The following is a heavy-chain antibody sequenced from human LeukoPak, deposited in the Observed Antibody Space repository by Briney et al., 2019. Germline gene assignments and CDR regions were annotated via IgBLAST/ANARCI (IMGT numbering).Heavy chain of an antibody. D-gene: IGHD6-13*01. CDR1: GFTFDDYA. CDR2: ISWNSGSI. CDR3: AKDFSSSWYYFDY. Sequence: GGSLRLSCAASGFTFDDYAMHWVRQAPGKGLEWVSGISWNSGSIGYADSVKGRFTISRDNAKNSLYLQMNSLRAEDTALYYCAKDFSSSWYYFDYWGQGTLVTVSS. V-gene: IGHV3-9*01. J-gene: IGHJ4*02.